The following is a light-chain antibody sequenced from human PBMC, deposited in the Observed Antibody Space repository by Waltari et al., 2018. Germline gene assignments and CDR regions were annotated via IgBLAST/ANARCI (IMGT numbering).Light chain of an antibody. CDR3: CSYAGSYTRV. V-gene: IGLV2-11*01. CDR2: DVS. CDR1: SSDVGGYNY. Sequence: QSALTQPRSVSGSPGQSVTISCTGTSSDVGGYNYVSWYQQHPGKAPKLMIYDVSERPSGAPDRFSGSKSGNTASLTISGLQAEDESDYYCCSYAGSYTRVFGGGTKLTVL. J-gene: IGLJ2*01.